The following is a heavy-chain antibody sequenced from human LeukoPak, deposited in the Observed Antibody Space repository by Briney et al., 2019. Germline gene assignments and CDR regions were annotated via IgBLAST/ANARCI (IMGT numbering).Heavy chain of an antibody. D-gene: IGHD2-21*02. CDR2: IYSGGST. J-gene: IGHJ3*02. Sequence: PGGSLRLSCAASGFTVSSNYMSWVRQAPGKGLEWVSVIYSGGSTYYADSVKGRFTISRDNSKNTLYLQMNSLRAEDTAVYYCARATYCGGDCYPSAFDIWGQGTMVTVSS. V-gene: IGHV3-66*01. CDR1: GFTVSSNY. CDR3: ARATYCGGDCYPSAFDI.